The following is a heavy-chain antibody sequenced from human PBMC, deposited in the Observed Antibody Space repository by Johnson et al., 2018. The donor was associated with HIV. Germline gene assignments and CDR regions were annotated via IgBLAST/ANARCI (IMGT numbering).Heavy chain of an antibody. V-gene: IGHV3-7*03. CDR2: IKQDGSEK. Sequence: VQLVESGGDVVQPGRSLRLSCAASGFTFRSYAMHWVRKAPGKGLEWVANIKQDGSEKYYVDSVKGRFTISRDNAKNSLYLQMNSLRAEDTALYYCFLGQTRRGDAFDIWGQGTIVTVSS. J-gene: IGHJ3*02. CDR1: GFTFRSYA. D-gene: IGHD3-10*01. CDR3: FLGQTRRGDAFDI.